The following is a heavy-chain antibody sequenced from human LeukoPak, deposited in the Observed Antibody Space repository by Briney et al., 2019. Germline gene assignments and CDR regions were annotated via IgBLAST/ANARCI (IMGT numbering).Heavy chain of an antibody. J-gene: IGHJ4*02. CDR2: IYSGGST. V-gene: IGHV3-66*01. CDR3: VRTAADFDY. Sequence: GGSLRLSCAASGFTVSSNSMSWVRQAPGKGLEWVSIIYSGGSTSYADSVKGRFTISRDNSKNTLYLQMNNLRAEDTAEYYCVRTAADFDYWGQGTLVTVSS. D-gene: IGHD6-13*01. CDR1: GFTVSSNS.